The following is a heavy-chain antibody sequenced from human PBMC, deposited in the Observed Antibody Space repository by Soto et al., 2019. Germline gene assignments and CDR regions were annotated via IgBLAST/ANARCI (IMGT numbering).Heavy chain of an antibody. J-gene: IGHJ3*02. D-gene: IGHD2-15*01. CDR2: ISSSGSTI. CDR3: ARDRSYCSGGSCYAEGHIDAFDI. Sequence: GGSLRLSCAASGFTFSDYYMSWIRQAPGKGLEWVSYISSSGSTIYYADSVKGRFTISRDNAKNSLYLQMNSLRAEDTAVYYCARDRSYCSGGSCYAEGHIDAFDIWGQGTMVTVSS. V-gene: IGHV3-11*01. CDR1: GFTFSDYY.